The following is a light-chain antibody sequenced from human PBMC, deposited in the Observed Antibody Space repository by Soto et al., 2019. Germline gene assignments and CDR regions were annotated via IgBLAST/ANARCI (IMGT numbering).Light chain of an antibody. V-gene: IGKV3-20*01. CDR3: HQYAVSPLT. Sequence: EIVLTQSPGTLSLSPGESATLSCRAGRGVGRNYLAWFQHKPDQAPRLLIYDASNRATGVPDRFSGSGSGTDFTLSVTRLEPEDFAVYYCHQYAVSPLTFGGGTTVEIK. J-gene: IGKJ4*01. CDR2: DAS. CDR1: RGVGRNY.